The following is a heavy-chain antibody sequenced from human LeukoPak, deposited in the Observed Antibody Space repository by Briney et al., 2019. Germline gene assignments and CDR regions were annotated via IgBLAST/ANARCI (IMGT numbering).Heavy chain of an antibody. CDR3: ARHIGGGIEDMDV. Sequence: SETLSLTCTVSGGSIGTYYRSWVRQSPGKGLEWIGYIYVTGNRYNPYLKSRVTISVDTSRNQFFLKMSSVTAADTAVYYCARHIGGGIEDMDVWGKGTKVTVSS. V-gene: IGHV4-59*08. J-gene: IGHJ6*03. CDR1: GGSIGTYY. D-gene: IGHD3-16*02. CDR2: IYVTGN.